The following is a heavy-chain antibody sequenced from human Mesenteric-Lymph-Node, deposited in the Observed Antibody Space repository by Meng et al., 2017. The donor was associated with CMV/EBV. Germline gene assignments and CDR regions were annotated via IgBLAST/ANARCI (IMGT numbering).Heavy chain of an antibody. V-gene: IGHV3-48*03. CDR1: GFSFSDFQ. D-gene: IGHD2-2*01. CDR3: ARDAAPAVPNWFDG. Sequence: GESLKISCAASGFSFSDFQMNWVRQAPGKGLEWIAYISSSGSITYYTDSLKGRFTISRDNAEKLLFLQMNNLRVEDTGVYFCARDAAPAVPNWFDGWGRGTLVTVSS. CDR2: ISSSGSIT. J-gene: IGHJ5*02.